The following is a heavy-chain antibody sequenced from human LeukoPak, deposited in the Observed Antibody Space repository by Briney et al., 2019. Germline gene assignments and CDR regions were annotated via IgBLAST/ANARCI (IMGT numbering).Heavy chain of an antibody. Sequence: SETLSLTCTVSGGSISSSSYYWGWIRQPPGKGLEWIGGIYYSGSTYYNPSLKSRVTISVDTSKNQFSLKLSSVTAADTAVYYCARQPRPFSFVYWGQGTLVTVSS. V-gene: IGHV4-39*01. J-gene: IGHJ4*02. CDR3: ARQPRPFSFVY. CDR1: GGSISSSSYY. D-gene: IGHD2/OR15-2a*01. CDR2: IYYSGST.